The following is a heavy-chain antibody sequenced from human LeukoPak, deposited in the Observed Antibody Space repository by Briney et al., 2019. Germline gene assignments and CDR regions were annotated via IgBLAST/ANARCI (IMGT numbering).Heavy chain of an antibody. Sequence: GGSLRLSCAASGFTFSSYTMHWIRQAPGKGLEWVSSISGSNSYIFYADSVKGRFTVSRDNAKDSLYLQMNSLRAEDTAVYYCARDKAPSMVRGVIIKAYYFDYWGQGTLVTVSS. CDR3: ARDKAPSMVRGVIIKAYYFDY. CDR1: GFTFSSYT. V-gene: IGHV3-21*01. J-gene: IGHJ4*02. D-gene: IGHD3-10*01. CDR2: ISGSNSYI.